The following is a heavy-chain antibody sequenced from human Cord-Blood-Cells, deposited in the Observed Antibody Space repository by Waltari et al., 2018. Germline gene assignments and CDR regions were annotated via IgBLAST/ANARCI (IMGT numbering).Heavy chain of an antibody. CDR3: AKDKADYYYGMDV. J-gene: IGHJ6*02. CDR1: GFTFDDSA. D-gene: IGHD6-13*01. V-gene: IGHV3-9*01. Sequence: EVQLVESGGGLVQPGRSLRLSCAASGFTFDDSAMHWVRQAPGKGLEWVSGISWNSGSIGYADSVKGRFTISRDNAKNSLYLQMNSLRAEDTALYYCAKDKADYYYGMDVWGQGTTVTVSS. CDR2: ISWNSGSI.